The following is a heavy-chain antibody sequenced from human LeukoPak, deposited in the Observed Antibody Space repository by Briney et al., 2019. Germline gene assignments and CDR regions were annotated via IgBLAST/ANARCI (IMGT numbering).Heavy chain of an antibody. CDR3: ARGRPHGNDY. CDR1: GFSFSSYA. Sequence: GGSLRLSCAASGFSFSSYAMSWVRQAPGKGLEWVSAISGVGGSTYYADSVKGRFSISRDNAKNTLYLQMNSLRVEDTAVYYCARGRPHGNDYWGQGTLVTVSS. D-gene: IGHD4-23*01. J-gene: IGHJ4*02. V-gene: IGHV3-23*01. CDR2: ISGVGGST.